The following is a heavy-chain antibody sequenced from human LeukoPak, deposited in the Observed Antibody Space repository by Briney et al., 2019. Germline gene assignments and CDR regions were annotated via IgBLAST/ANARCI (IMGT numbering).Heavy chain of an antibody. CDR1: GFTFSIYA. Sequence: PGGSLRLSCAASGFTFSIYAMHWVRQAPGKGLEWVAVISYDGSNKYYADSVKGRFTISRDNSKNTLYLQMNSLRAEDTAVYYCATSSGWLPTYYFDYWGQGTLVTVSS. CDR2: ISYDGSNK. CDR3: ATSSGWLPTYYFDY. D-gene: IGHD6-19*01. J-gene: IGHJ4*02. V-gene: IGHV3-30-3*01.